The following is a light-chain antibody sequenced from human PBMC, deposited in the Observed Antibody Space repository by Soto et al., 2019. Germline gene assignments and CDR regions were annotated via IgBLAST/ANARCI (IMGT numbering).Light chain of an antibody. V-gene: IGKV1-5*01. Sequence: IQMTQSPSTLSASVGDRVTITCRASQSISNWLAWYQQKPGKAPKLLIYDASSLESGVPSRFSGSGSGTEFTLTISSLQPDDFATYYCQQYNNYWTFGQGTKVDIK. CDR2: DAS. CDR1: QSISNW. J-gene: IGKJ1*01. CDR3: QQYNNYWT.